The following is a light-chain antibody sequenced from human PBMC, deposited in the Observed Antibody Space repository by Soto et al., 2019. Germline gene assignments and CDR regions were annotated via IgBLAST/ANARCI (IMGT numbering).Light chain of an antibody. CDR1: SSDIGAYNF. V-gene: IGLV2-14*01. CDR3: SSYTSSSNV. CDR2: DVN. Sequence: QSVLTQPASVSGSPGQSITISCTGTSSDIGAYNFVSWYQQHPGKAPKLMLYDVNIRPSGVSNRFSGSKSGNTASLTISGLQAEDEADYYCSSYTSSSNVFGTGTKVTVL. J-gene: IGLJ1*01.